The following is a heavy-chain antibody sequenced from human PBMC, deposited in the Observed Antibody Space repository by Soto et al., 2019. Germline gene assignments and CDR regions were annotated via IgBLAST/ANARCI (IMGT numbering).Heavy chain of an antibody. D-gene: IGHD6-6*01. CDR1: GFTFSSYG. CDR2: ILYDGSNK. V-gene: IGHV3-30*18. J-gene: IGHJ6*02. CDR3: AKDRIAARPDYYYGMDV. Sequence: QVQLVESGGGVVQPGRSLRLSCAASGFTFSSYGMHWVRQAPGKGLEWVAVILYDGSNKYYADSVKGRFTISRDNSKNTLYLQMNSLRAEDTAVYYCAKDRIAARPDYYYGMDVWGQGTTVTVSS.